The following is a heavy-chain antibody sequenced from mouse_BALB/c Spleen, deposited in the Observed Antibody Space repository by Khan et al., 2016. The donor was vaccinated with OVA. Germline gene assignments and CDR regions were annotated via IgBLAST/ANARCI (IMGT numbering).Heavy chain of an antibody. CDR1: GYTFTNYG. Sequence: QIQLVQSGPELKKPGETVKISCKASGYTFTNYGMNWVKQSPGKALKWMGWINTYTGEPEYADDFKERFAFSLETSASTAYLQLNNLTNEDTATYFYAVTPYFSYTLAYWGQGTSVSVSA. V-gene: IGHV9-3-1*01. D-gene: IGHD2-10*01. CDR3: AVTPYFSYTLAY. CDR2: INTYTGEP. J-gene: IGHJ4*01.